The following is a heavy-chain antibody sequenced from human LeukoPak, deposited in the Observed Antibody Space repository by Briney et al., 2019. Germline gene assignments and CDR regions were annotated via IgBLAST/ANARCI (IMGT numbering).Heavy chain of an antibody. J-gene: IGHJ5*02. V-gene: IGHV4-61*08. Sequence: SQTLSLTCTVSGGSISSGGYYWSWIRQPPGKGLKWIGYIYYSGSTNYNPSLKSRVTISVDTSKNQFSLKLSSVTAADTAVYYCARGDYYYYDSSGYQNWFDPWGQGTLVTVSS. CDR1: GGSISSGGYY. CDR3: ARGDYYYYDSSGYQNWFDP. CDR2: IYYSGST. D-gene: IGHD3-22*01.